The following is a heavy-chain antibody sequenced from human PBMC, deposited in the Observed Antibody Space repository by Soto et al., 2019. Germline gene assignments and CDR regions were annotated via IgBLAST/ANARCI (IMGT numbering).Heavy chain of an antibody. V-gene: IGHV3-48*02. CDR2: IASSGTPI. J-gene: IGHJ4*02. CDR3: TRQGI. Sequence: EVQLVESGGGLAQPGGSLRLSCAASGFTFSDYAMNWVRQVPGKGLEWISQIASSGTPIYYADSVRGRFTISRDNAENSLYLQINSLRDEDTAVYFCTRQGIWGQGTLVTVSS. CDR1: GFTFSDYA.